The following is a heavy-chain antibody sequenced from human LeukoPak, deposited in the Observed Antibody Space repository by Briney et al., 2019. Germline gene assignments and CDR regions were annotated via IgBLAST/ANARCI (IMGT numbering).Heavy chain of an antibody. CDR3: ATVPGTIFGVVIIDY. D-gene: IGHD3-3*01. CDR1: GYTFTDYY. V-gene: IGHV1-69-2*01. CDR2: VDPEDGET. J-gene: IGHJ4*02. Sequence: ASVKVSCKASGYTFTDYYMHWVQQAPGKGLEWMGRVDPEDGETIYAEKFQGRVTITADTSTDTAYMELSSLRSEDTAVYYCATVPGTIFGVVIIDYWGQGTLVTVSS.